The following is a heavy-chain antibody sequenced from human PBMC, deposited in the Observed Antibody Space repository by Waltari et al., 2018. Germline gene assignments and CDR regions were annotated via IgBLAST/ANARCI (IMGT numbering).Heavy chain of an antibody. D-gene: IGHD3-9*01. CDR2: INPNSGGT. J-gene: IGHJ4*02. V-gene: IGHV1-2*02. CDR3: VKAYYDILTGYPGNYFDY. Sequence: QVQLVQSGAEVKKPGASVKVSCKASGYTFTGYYMHWVRQAPGQGLEWMGWINPNSGGTNYAQKFQGRVTMTRDTSISTAYMELSRQRSDDTAGYYCVKAYYDILTGYPGNYFDYWGQGTLVTVSS. CDR1: GYTFTGYY.